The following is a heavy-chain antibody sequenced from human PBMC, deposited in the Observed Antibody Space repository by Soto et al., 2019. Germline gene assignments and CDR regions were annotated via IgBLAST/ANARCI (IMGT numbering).Heavy chain of an antibody. V-gene: IGHV3-23*01. CDR2: ISPNGDST. Sequence: EVQLLESGGGLVQPGGSLRLACAASGFTFNNYAMNWVRQAPGRGLELVSIISPNGDSTYYADSVKGRFTISRDNSQNTVFLQMNSLRAEDTAIYFCAKVRLTDYLRYAPHLWGQGTLVTVSS. J-gene: IGHJ3*01. D-gene: IGHD2-8*01. CDR3: AKVRLTDYLRYAPHL. CDR1: GFTFNNYA.